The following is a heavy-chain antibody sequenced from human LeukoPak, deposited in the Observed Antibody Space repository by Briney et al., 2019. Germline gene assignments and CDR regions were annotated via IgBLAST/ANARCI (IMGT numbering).Heavy chain of an antibody. D-gene: IGHD6-13*01. J-gene: IGHJ4*02. CDR2: IYSDDDK. Sequence: SGPTLLKPTQTLTLTCTFSGLSLSTSGVGVGWIRQPPGKALEWLALIYSDDDKRYSPSLKSRLPITKDTSKSQVVLTMTNIGPVDPATYYCAQFIAAAGTGNVPWRYWGQGILVTVSS. V-gene: IGHV2-5*02. CDR1: GLSLSTSGVG. CDR3: AQFIAAAGTGNVPWRY.